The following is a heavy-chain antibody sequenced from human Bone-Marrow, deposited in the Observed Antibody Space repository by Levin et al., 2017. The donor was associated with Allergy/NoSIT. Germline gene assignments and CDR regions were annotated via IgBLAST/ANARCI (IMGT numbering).Heavy chain of an antibody. V-gene: IGHV3-7*01. D-gene: IGHD2-8*01. CDR3: ARDTNFGWGY. CDR1: AFAFSSSW. J-gene: IGHJ4*02. CDR2: MPPDGSRA. Sequence: HPGGSLRLSCTASAFAFSSSWMSWVRQPPGKGPEWLVNMPPDGSRAYYVDSVRGRFIISRDNSKNSLFLQMNSLRAEDSAVYYCARDTNFGWGYWGQGSLVTVSS.